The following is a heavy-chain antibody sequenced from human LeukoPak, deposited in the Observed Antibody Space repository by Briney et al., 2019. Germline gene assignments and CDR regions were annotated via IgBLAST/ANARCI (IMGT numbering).Heavy chain of an antibody. V-gene: IGHV3-30*02. Sequence: GGSLRLSCGASGFLFDDHDMHWVRQAPGKGLEWVSYIRSDGYHTYYADSVKGRFTITRDNLKNTLYLQMNSLRLEDMAVYYCAKPSGSGVDYWGRGTRVTVSS. J-gene: IGHJ4*02. CDR3: AKPSGSGVDY. CDR2: IRSDGYHT. D-gene: IGHD1-26*01. CDR1: GFLFDDHD.